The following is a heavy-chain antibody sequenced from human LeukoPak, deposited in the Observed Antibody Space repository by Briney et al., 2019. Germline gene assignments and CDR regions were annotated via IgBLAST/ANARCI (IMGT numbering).Heavy chain of an antibody. CDR3: ARGQSRKVVVVAVGYYYYMDV. J-gene: IGHJ6*03. CDR2: IYHSVST. V-gene: IGHV4-38-2*01. Sequence: SETLSLTCAVSGYSISSGYYWGWIRQPPGKGLEWIGRIYHSVSTYYNPSLKSRVTISVDTSKNQFSLKLSSVTAADTAVYYCARGQSRKVVVVAVGYYYYMDVWGKGTTVTVSS. CDR1: GYSISSGYY. D-gene: IGHD2-15*01.